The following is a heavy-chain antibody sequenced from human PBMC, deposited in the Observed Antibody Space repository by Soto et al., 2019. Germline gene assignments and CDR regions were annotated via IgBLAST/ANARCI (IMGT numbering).Heavy chain of an antibody. V-gene: IGHV1-69*01. J-gene: IGHJ4*02. D-gene: IGHD3-22*01. Sequence: PVKIYCKASGVTLSTYTSSWVRQATGQGLEWMGGIIPVFVTANYAQKSQGRVTITAVDSASTACMELSSLRCEDTAVYYCARDAHDDSSGYQYWGEGTLVTVSS. CDR3: ARDAHDDSSGYQY. CDR2: IIPVFVTA. CDR1: GVTLSTYT.